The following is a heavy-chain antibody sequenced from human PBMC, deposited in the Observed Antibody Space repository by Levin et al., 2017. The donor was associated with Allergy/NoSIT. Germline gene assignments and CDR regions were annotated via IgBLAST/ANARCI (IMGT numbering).Heavy chain of an antibody. Sequence: SETLSLTCAVYGGSFTDYYWSWIRQLPGTGLEWIGEISHIGSTYYNPSLKSRVTISVDTSKNQFSLKLNSVTAADTAVYYCARGGGYDSSGYYYGGFDWWGQGTLVTVSS. J-gene: IGHJ4*02. CDR1: GGSFTDYY. V-gene: IGHV4-34*01. CDR3: ARGGGYDSSGYYYGGFDW. D-gene: IGHD3-22*01. CDR2: ISHIGST.